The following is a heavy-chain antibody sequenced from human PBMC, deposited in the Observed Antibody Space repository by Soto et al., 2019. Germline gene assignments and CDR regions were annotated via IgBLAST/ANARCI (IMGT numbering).Heavy chain of an antibody. V-gene: IGHV3-21*01. CDR2: ISSSSSYI. D-gene: IGHD6-13*01. Sequence: EVQLVESGGGLVKPGGSLRLSCAASGFIFSSYSMNWVRQAPGKGLEWVSSISSSSSYIYYADSVKGRFTISRDNAKNSLYLQMNSLRAEDTAVYYCARGRGAAGTDSVQYYGMDAWGQGTTVTVSS. J-gene: IGHJ6*02. CDR3: ARGRGAAGTDSVQYYGMDA. CDR1: GFIFSSYS.